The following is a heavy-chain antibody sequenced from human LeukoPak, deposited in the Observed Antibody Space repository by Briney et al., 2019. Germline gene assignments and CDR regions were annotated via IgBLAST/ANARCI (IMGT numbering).Heavy chain of an antibody. V-gene: IGHV4-39*07. Sequence: SETLSPTCTVSGGYIITSGHYWGWIRQPPGKGLEWIGSVYYTGVTSTNPFFRSRMSISVDTSKNQFSLNLTSVTAADAAVCYCARERSSSGGHNWFDPWGQGTLVTVSS. CDR1: GGYIITSGHY. CDR2: VYYTGVT. D-gene: IGHD4-23*01. CDR3: ARERSSSGGHNWFDP. J-gene: IGHJ5*02.